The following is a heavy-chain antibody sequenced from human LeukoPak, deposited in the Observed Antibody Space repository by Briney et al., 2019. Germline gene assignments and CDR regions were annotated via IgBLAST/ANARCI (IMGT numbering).Heavy chain of an antibody. J-gene: IGHJ5*01. D-gene: IGHD2-2*01. CDR1: GGSISSDY. CDR3: ARRRRNYAVDS. Sequence: SETLSLTCTVSGGSISSDYWSWIRQPPGKGLEWIGSMSSSGSTYYNPSLKSRVTMSVDTSSNQFSLKLNSVTAADTAVYYCARRRRNYAVDSWGQGTLVTVSS. V-gene: IGHV4-59*04. CDR2: MSSSGST.